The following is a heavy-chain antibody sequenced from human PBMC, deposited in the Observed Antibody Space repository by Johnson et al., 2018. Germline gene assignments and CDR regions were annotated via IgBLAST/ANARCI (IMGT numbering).Heavy chain of an antibody. CDR1: GYEFSDYW. D-gene: IGHD3-22*01. CDR3: VRRGPPYDSSGYAAFDV. Sequence: EVQLVESGADVSKPGESLKISCEAYGYEFSDYWIGWVRQMPGKGLEWMGVIYPDDSDTTYSPSFQGHVTISADRSVSTVFLQWNSLKASDSAMYYCVRRGPPYDSSGYAAFDVLGQGTMFTVSA. V-gene: IGHV5-51*01. J-gene: IGHJ3*01. CDR2: IYPDDSDT.